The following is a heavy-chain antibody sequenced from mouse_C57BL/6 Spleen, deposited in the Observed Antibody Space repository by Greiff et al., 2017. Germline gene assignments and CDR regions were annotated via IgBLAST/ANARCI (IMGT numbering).Heavy chain of an antibody. V-gene: IGHV1-82*01. J-gene: IGHJ2*01. Sequence: QVQLQQSGPELVKPGASVKISCKASGYAFSSSWMNWVKQRPGKGLEWIGRIYPGDGDTNYNGKFKGKATLTADKSSSTAYMQLSSLTSEDSAVYFCARWGYGRTAFDYWGQGTTLTVSS. CDR2: IYPGDGDT. CDR1: GYAFSSSW. CDR3: ARWGYGRTAFDY. D-gene: IGHD2-2*01.